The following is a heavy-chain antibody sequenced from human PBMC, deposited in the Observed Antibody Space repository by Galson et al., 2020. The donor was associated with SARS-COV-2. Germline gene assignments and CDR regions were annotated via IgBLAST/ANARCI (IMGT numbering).Heavy chain of an antibody. D-gene: IGHD2-2*01. CDR1: VGSFSGFS. Sequence: ETSETLSLTCAVYVGSFSGFSWSWVRQSPGKGLEWIGEINHSGSANYNPSLKSRVTISVDTSKNQFSLKLTSVTAAETGVYFCARGIIGVVPAPILGLGPYFEYYAMDGWGQGTTITVSS. CDR2: INHSGSA. J-gene: IGHJ6*02. V-gene: IGHV4-34*01. CDR3: ARGIIGVVPAPILGLGPYFEYYAMDG.